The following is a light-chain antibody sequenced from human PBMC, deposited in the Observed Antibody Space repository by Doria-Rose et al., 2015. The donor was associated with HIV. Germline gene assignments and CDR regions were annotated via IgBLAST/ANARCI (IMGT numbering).Light chain of an antibody. Sequence: TQSPESLGMSLGERATLNCKSNQSLLYTSKNYLAWYQQKPGQPPKLLIYWASTRQSVVPARFSGSGSGTDFTLTISSLEAEDVAVYYCQQHYDTPSFGPGTTVDIQ. CDR3: QQHYDTPS. J-gene: IGKJ3*01. CDR2: WAS. V-gene: IGKV4-1*01. CDR1: QSLLYTSKNY.